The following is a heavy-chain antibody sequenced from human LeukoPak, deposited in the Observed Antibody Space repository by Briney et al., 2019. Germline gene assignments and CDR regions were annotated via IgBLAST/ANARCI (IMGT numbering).Heavy chain of an antibody. Sequence: GGSLRLSCAASGFNFANHAMSWVRQTAGKGLEWVANIKQDGSEKYYVDSVKGRFTISRDNAKNSLYLQMNSLRAEDTAVYYCAREYPEYYDSSGGFDYWGQGTLVTVSS. V-gene: IGHV3-7*01. J-gene: IGHJ4*02. CDR2: IKQDGSEK. D-gene: IGHD3-22*01. CDR3: AREYPEYYDSSGGFDY. CDR1: GFNFANHA.